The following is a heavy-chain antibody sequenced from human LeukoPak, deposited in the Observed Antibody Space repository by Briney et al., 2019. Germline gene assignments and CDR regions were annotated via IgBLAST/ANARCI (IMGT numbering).Heavy chain of an antibody. J-gene: IGHJ4*02. Sequence: GGSLRLSCAASGLTFSDYYMSWIRQAPGKGLEWVSYISSSGNTIYYADSVKGRFTISGDNAKNSLYLQMNSLRAEDTAVYYCARDAYYYDSSGYYVYWGQGTLVTVSS. D-gene: IGHD3-22*01. CDR3: ARDAYYYDSSGYYVY. V-gene: IGHV3-11*04. CDR1: GLTFSDYY. CDR2: ISSSGNTI.